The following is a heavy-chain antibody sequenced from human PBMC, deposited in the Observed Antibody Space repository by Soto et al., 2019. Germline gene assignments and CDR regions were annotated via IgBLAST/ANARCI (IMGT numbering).Heavy chain of an antibody. CDR3: AFDWRKSDQDY. CDR1: GGTFSSYT. CDR2: IIPILGIA. D-gene: IGHD3-9*01. V-gene: IGHV1-69*02. Sequence: QVQLVQSGAEVKKPGSSVKVSCKASGGTFSSYTISWVRQAPGQGLEWSGRIIPILGIANYAQKFQGRVTITADKSTSTAYIELRSLRSEDTAVYYCAFDWRKSDQDYWGQGTLVTVSS. J-gene: IGHJ4*02.